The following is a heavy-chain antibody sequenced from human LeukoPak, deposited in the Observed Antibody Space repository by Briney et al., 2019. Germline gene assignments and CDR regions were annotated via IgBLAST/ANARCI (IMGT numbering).Heavy chain of an antibody. CDR3: ASSYSSSSVFDY. D-gene: IGHD6-6*01. Sequence: ASVKVSCKASGGTFSSYAISWVRQAPGQGLEWMGRIIPILGIANYAQKFQGRVTITADKSTSTAYMELSSLRSEDTAVYYCASSYSSSSVFDYWGQGTLATVSS. CDR1: GGTFSSYA. J-gene: IGHJ4*02. CDR2: IIPILGIA. V-gene: IGHV1-69*04.